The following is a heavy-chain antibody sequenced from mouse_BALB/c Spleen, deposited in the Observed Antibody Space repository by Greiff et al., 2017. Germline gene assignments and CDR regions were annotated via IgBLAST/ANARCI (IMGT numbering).Heavy chain of an antibody. V-gene: IGHV5-17*02. J-gene: IGHJ4*01. Sequence: DVQLQESGGGLVQPGGSRKLSCAASGFTFSSFGMHWVRQAPEKGLEWVAYISSGSSTIYYADTVKGRFTISRDNPKNTLFLQMTSLRSEDTAMYYCARFLYYYGSSNAMDYWGQGTSVTVSS. CDR1: GFTFSSFG. CDR2: ISSGSSTI. CDR3: ARFLYYYGSSNAMDY. D-gene: IGHD1-1*01.